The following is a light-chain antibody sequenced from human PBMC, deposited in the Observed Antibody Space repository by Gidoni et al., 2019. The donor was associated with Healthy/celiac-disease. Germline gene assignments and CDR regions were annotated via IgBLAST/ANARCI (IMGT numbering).Light chain of an antibody. J-gene: IGLJ3*02. Sequence: QSALTQPASVSGSPGQSLTISCTGTSSDVGGYNYVSWYQQHPGKAPKLMIYDVSNRPSGVSNRFSGSKSGNTASLTISGRQAEDEADYYCSSYTSSRTTRVFGGGTKLTVL. CDR1: SSDVGGYNY. V-gene: IGLV2-14*03. CDR2: DVS. CDR3: SSYTSSRTTRV.